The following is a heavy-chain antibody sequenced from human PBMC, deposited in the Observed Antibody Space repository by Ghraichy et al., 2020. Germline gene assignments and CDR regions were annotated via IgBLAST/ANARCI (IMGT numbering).Heavy chain of an antibody. V-gene: IGHV3-7*01. Sequence: GGSLRLSCAASGFTFSRYWMSWVRQAPGKGLEWVANLKQDGSVEYYVASVEGRFTISRDNAKNSVYLQMNSLRVEDTAVFYCARIGYSSSSFDYWGQGTLVTVSS. CDR1: GFTFSRYW. D-gene: IGHD6-6*01. CDR3: ARIGYSSSSFDY. J-gene: IGHJ4*02. CDR2: LKQDGSVE.